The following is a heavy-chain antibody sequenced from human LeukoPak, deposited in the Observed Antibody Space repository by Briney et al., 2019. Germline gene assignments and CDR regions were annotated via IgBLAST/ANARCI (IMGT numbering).Heavy chain of an antibody. Sequence: PGRSLRLSCAASGFTFNSYAMHWVRQAPGKGLEWVANIKQDGSEKYYVDSVKGRFTISRDNAKNSLYLQMNSLRAEDTAVYYCARDPFDYWGQGTLVTVSS. CDR2: IKQDGSEK. CDR1: GFTFNSYA. J-gene: IGHJ4*02. V-gene: IGHV3-7*01. CDR3: ARDPFDY.